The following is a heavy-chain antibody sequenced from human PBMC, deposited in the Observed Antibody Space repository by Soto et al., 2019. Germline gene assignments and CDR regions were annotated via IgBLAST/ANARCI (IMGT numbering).Heavy chain of an antibody. CDR2: ISSNGGST. J-gene: IGHJ2*01. V-gene: IGHV3-64*01. Sequence: GGSLRLSCAASGFTFSSYAMHWVRQAPGKGLEYVSAISSNGGSTYYANSVKGRFTISRDNSKNTLYLQMGSLRAEDMAVYYCARDHSYCSGGSCYKLNWYFDLWGRGTLVTVSS. D-gene: IGHD2-15*01. CDR3: ARDHSYCSGGSCYKLNWYFDL. CDR1: GFTFSSYA.